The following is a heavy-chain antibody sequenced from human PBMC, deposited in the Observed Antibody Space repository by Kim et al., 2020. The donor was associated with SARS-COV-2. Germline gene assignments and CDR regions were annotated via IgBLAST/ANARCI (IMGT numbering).Heavy chain of an antibody. Sequence: GGSLRLSCAASGFTFSSYAMSWVRQAPGKGLEWVSAISGSGGSTYYADSVKGRFNISRDNSKNTLYLQMNSLRAEDTAVYYCAKDLDDIVVVVAAMGSSRWFDPWGQGTLVTVSS. CDR1: GFTFSSYA. CDR2: ISGSGGST. CDR3: AKDLDDIVVVVAAMGSSRWFDP. D-gene: IGHD2-15*01. J-gene: IGHJ5*02. V-gene: IGHV3-23*01.